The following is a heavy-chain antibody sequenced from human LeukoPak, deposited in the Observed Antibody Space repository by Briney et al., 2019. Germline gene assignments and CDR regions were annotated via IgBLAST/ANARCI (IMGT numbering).Heavy chain of an antibody. CDR1: GFTLSSYW. D-gene: IGHD4-23*01. CDR3: ARAIGKSEGY. V-gene: IGHV3-7*01. J-gene: IGHJ4*02. Sequence: QPGGSLRHSCAASGFTLSSYWMSWVRQAPGKGLEWVANIKQDGSEKYYVDSVKGRFTISRDNAKNSVYLQMNSLRAEDTAVYYCARAIGKSEGYWGQGTLVTVSS. CDR2: IKQDGSEK.